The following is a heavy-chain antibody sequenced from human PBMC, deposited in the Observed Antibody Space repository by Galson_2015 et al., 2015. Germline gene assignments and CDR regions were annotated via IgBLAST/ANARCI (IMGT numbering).Heavy chain of an antibody. CDR2: LSSRGLST. V-gene: IGHV3-23*01. D-gene: IGHD2-2*01. CDR1: GFSSHA. J-gene: IGHJ4*02. Sequence: SLILAGAASGFSSHAMSCVRQAPGRGLEGVSTLSSRGLSTYYADSRKRRFSIARDRSTNTLCLQMDSLRVEDTAIYYCVKFRGMEVPAYYFGYWGQGTPVTVSS. CDR3: VKFRGMEVPAYYFGY.